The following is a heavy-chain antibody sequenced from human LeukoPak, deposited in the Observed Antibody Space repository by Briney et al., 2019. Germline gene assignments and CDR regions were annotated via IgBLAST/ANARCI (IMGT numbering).Heavy chain of an antibody. D-gene: IGHD2-15*01. CDR3: ARLGLGGAFDI. Sequence: SQTLSLTCAISGDSVSSNSAVWNWIRQSPSRGLEWLGRTYYRSKWYNDYAVSVKSRITIKPDTSKNQFPLQLNSATPEDTAVYYCARLGLGGAFDIWGQGTMVTVSS. CDR2: TYYRSKWYN. J-gene: IGHJ3*02. CDR1: GDSVSSNSAV. V-gene: IGHV6-1*01.